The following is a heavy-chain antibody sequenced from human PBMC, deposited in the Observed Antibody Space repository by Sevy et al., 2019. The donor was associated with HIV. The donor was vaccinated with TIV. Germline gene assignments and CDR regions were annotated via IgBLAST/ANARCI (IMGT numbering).Heavy chain of an antibody. D-gene: IGHD2-8*01. Sequence: GGSLRLSCAASGFTFRSYGMHWVRQAPGKGLEWVAFIRYDGSKEYYADSVRGRFTISRDNPKNTLYLQMNSLRVEDTAVYYCAREGCTKPHDYWGQGTLVTVSS. CDR2: IRYDGSKE. J-gene: IGHJ4*02. CDR3: AREGCTKPHDY. CDR1: GFTFRSYG. V-gene: IGHV3-30*02.